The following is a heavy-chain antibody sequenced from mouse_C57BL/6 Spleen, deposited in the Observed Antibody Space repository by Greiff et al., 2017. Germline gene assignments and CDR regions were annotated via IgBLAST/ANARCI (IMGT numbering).Heavy chain of an antibody. Sequence: VQLQQSGPGLVKPSQSLSLTCSVTGYSITSGYYWNWIRQFPGNKLEWMGYISYDGSNNYNPSLKNRISITRDTSKNQFFLKLNSVTTEDTATYYCARVLITTAYFDVWGTGTTVTVSS. CDR2: ISYDGSN. CDR1: GYSITSGYY. CDR3: ARVLITTAYFDV. J-gene: IGHJ1*03. D-gene: IGHD1-1*01. V-gene: IGHV3-6*01.